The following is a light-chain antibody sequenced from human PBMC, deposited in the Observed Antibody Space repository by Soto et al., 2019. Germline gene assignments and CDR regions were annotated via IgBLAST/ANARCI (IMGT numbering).Light chain of an antibody. Sequence: IQLTQSPSSLSASVGDRVTITCRASQGISSYLAWYQQKPGKAPKLLIYAASTLQSGVPSRFSGSGSGTDFTLTISCLQPEDFATYYCQQLNSYPPTFGGGTKVEIK. CDR3: QQLNSYPPT. CDR1: QGISSY. CDR2: AAS. V-gene: IGKV1-9*01. J-gene: IGKJ4*01.